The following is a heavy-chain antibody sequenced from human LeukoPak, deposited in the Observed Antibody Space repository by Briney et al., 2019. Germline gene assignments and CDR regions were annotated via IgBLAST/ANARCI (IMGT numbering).Heavy chain of an antibody. D-gene: IGHD2-15*01. CDR3: ARGSCSGGSCYSFDY. V-gene: IGHV4-4*02. CDR2: IYHSGST. J-gene: IGHJ4*02. Sequence: PSQTLSLTCAVSGGSISSSNWWSWVRQPPGKGLEWIGEIYHSGSTNYNPSLKSRVTISVDKSKNQFSLKLSSVTAADTAVYYCARGSCSGGSCYSFDYWGQGTLVTVSS. CDR1: GGSISSSNW.